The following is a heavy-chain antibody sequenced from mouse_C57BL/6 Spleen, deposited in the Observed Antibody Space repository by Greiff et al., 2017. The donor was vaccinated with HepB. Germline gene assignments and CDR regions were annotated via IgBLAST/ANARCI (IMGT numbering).Heavy chain of an antibody. J-gene: IGHJ2*01. D-gene: IGHD1-1*01. CDR1: GYTFTSYW. CDR2: IDPSDSYT. CDR3: AREDYYGSSPGY. Sequence: QVQLQQSGAELVRPGTSVKLSCKASGYTFTSYWMHWVKQRPGQGLEWIGVIDPSDSYTNYNQKFKGKATLTVDTSSSTAYMQLSSLTSEDSAVYYCAREDYYGSSPGYWGQGTTLTVSS. V-gene: IGHV1-59*01.